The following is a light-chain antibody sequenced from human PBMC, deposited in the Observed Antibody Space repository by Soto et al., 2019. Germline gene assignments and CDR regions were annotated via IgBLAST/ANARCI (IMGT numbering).Light chain of an antibody. CDR2: DNN. CDR1: SSNIGNNY. J-gene: IGLJ2*01. V-gene: IGLV1-51*01. CDR3: CTWGFSGGV. Sequence: QSVLTQPPSVSAAPGQKVTISCSGSSSNIGNNYVDWYQQHPGTAPNLLIYDNNKRPSGIPERFSGSKSGTSATLDITGLQTGDESVYYCCTWGFSGGVFGGGTKLTVL.